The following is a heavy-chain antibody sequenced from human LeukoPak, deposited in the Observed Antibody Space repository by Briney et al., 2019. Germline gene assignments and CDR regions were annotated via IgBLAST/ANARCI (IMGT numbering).Heavy chain of an antibody. CDR1: GFTFSSFV. CDR3: ARGTVTAPDY. J-gene: IGHJ4*02. V-gene: IGHV3-23*01. CDR2: ISGSGGST. Sequence: GGSLRLSCAASGFTFSSFVMSWVRHAPGKGLEWVSTISGSGGSTYYADSVKGRFTISRDNSKNALYLQMNRLRPEDTAVYYCARGTVTAPDYWGQGTLVTVSS. D-gene: IGHD2-21*02.